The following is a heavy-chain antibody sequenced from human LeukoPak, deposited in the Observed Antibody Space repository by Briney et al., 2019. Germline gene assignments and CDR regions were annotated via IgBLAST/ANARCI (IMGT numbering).Heavy chain of an antibody. D-gene: IGHD3-22*01. CDR3: AKGDNYYDSSGYYYVRAHFDY. V-gene: IGHV3-30*18. J-gene: IGHJ4*02. Sequence: GGSLRLSCAASGFTFSSYGMHWVRQAPGKGLEWVAGTSYNGNIKYYADYVKGRFSISRDNSKNTLYLQMDSLRAEDTAVYYCAKGDNYYDSSGYYYVRAHFDYWGQGTLVTVSS. CDR2: TSYNGNIK. CDR1: GFTFSSYG.